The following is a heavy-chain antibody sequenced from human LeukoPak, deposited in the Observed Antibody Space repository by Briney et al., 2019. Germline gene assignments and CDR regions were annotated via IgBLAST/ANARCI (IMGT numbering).Heavy chain of an antibody. CDR1: GFTFSTYA. V-gene: IGHV3-30*02. CDR3: AKGYYDNSGYYDY. CDR2: IRYDGSNK. D-gene: IGHD3-22*01. J-gene: IGHJ4*02. Sequence: GGSLRLSCAASGFTFSTYAMSWVRQAPGKGVEGVAFIRYDGSNKYYADSVKGRFTISRDNSKNTLYLQMNSLRAEDTAVYYCAKGYYDNSGYYDYWGQGTLVTVSS.